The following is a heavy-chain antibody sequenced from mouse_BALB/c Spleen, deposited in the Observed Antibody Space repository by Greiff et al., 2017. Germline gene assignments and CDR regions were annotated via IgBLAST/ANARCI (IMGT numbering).Heavy chain of an antibody. D-gene: IGHD1-1*01. J-gene: IGHJ1*01. CDR2: INPSNGRT. Sequence: QVQLQQPGAELVKPGASVKLSCKASGYTFTSYWMHWVKQRPGQGLEWIGEINPSNGRTNYNEKFKSKATLTVDKSSSTAYMQLSSLTSEDSAVYYCARNYGSSYWYFDVWGAGTTVTVSS. V-gene: IGHV1S81*02. CDR1: GYTFTSYW. CDR3: ARNYGSSYWYFDV.